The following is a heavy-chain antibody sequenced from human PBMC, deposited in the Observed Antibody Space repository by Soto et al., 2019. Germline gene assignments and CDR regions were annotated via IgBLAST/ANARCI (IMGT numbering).Heavy chain of an antibody. CDR3: GRCIQPSVPSATDV. CDR2: ISPFNGRR. Sequence: QVHLVQSGLEVRKPGASVRLSCKASGYTFTSHGISWVRQAPGQGLEWVGWISPFNGRRDIGDSFQGRVSMSTDTGSAYMEVRGLRFDDTAIYFCGRCIQPSVPSATDVWGQGTTVSVSS. D-gene: IGHD1-1*01. CDR1: GYTFTSHG. J-gene: IGHJ6*02. V-gene: IGHV1-18*01.